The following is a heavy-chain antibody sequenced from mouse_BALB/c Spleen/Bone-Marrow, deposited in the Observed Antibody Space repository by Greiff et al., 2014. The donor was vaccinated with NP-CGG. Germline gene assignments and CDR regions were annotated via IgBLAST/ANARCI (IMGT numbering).Heavy chain of an antibody. CDR3: TRAGTLCSMDY. CDR1: GFTFSSFG. J-gene: IGHJ4*01. D-gene: IGHD3-1*01. Sequence: VQLKQSGGGLVQPGGSRKLSCAASGFTFSSFGMHWVRQAQEKGLEWVAYISSGSSAIYYADTMKGPFTISRDNPKNTLFLQSVRLRAEDTAMYYRTRAGTLCSMDYWGQGTSVTVSS. V-gene: IGHV5-17*02. CDR2: ISSGSSAI.